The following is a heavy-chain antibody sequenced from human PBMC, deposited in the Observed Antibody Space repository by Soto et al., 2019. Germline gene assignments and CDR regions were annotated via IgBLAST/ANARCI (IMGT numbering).Heavy chain of an antibody. CDR3: VRLWVDHIGYTHPFDH. D-gene: IGHD3-16*02. Sequence: SETLSLSCTVSGDSMSGFHWSWIRQPPGKGLEWIGYIYYSATTKYNPSLKSRVTISVDTSKNQFSLKLNDVTAADTAVYYCVRLWVDHIGYTHPFDHWGQGTLGTVS. CDR1: GDSMSGFH. J-gene: IGHJ4*02. CDR2: IYYSATT. V-gene: IGHV4-59*01.